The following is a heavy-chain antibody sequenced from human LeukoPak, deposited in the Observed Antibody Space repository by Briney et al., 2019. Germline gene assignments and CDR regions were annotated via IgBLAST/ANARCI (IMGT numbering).Heavy chain of an antibody. CDR2: TYYSSKWYN. V-gene: IGHV6-1*01. CDR1: GDSVSSNSAA. J-gene: IGHJ4*02. Sequence: SQTLSLTCAISGDSVSSNSAAWNWIRQSPSIGLEWLGRTYYSSKWYNDYAVSGKIQITINPDPSKNQFSLQPNSVTPEDTAVYYCARSSGLAAAGPIQPYWGQXTLVTVST. CDR3: ARSSGLAAAGPIQPY. D-gene: IGHD6-13*01.